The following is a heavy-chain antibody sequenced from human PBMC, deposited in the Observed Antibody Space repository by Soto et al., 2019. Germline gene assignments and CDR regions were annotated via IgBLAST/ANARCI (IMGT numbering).Heavy chain of an antibody. J-gene: IGHJ4*02. CDR1: GGSISSYY. CDR2: IYYSGST. D-gene: IGHD2-15*01. CDR3: ARASGGNCFDY. V-gene: IGHV4-59*01. Sequence: QVQLQESGPGLVKPSETLSLTCTVSGGSISSYYWSWIRQPPGKGLEWIGYIYYSGSTNNNPSLKSRITIAVDTSKNQFSLKLSSVTAADTAVYYCARASGGNCFDYWGQGTLVTVSS.